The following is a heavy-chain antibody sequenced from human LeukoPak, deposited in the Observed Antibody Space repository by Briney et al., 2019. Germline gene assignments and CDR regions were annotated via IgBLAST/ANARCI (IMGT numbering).Heavy chain of an antibody. V-gene: IGHV4-4*07. J-gene: IGHJ6*02. Sequence: PSETLSLTCTVSGGSISSYYWSWIRQPAGKGLEWIGRIYTSGSTNYNPSLKSRVTMSVDTSKNQFSLKLSSVTAAGTAVYYCARVVVVPAAMSGYYYYYGMDVWGQGTTVTVSS. CDR1: GGSISSYY. D-gene: IGHD2-2*01. CDR2: IYTSGST. CDR3: ARVVVVPAAMSGYYYYYGMDV.